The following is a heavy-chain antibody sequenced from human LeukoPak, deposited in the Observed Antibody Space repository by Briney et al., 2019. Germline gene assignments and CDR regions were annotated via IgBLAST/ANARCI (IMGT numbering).Heavy chain of an antibody. CDR2: IWYDGDSK. Sequence: GGSLRLSCAASGFTFSSYGMHWVRQAPGKGLEWVARIWYDGDSKYYAGCVKGRFSISRDNSKNTLYLQMNSLGAEDTAVYYCAKGGVQLRHYSGYYMDVWGKGTKVTVSS. D-gene: IGHD5-18*01. CDR1: GFTFSSYG. CDR3: AKGGVQLRHYSGYYMDV. V-gene: IGHV3-33*06. J-gene: IGHJ6*03.